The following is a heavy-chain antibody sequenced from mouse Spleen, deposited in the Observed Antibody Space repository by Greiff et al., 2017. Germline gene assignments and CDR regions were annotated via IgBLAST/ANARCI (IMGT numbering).Heavy chain of an antibody. V-gene: IGHV1-15*01. Sequence: QVQLQQSGAELVRPGASVTLSCKASGYTFTDYEMHWVKQTPVHGLEWIGAIDPETGGTAYNQKFKGKAILTADKSSSTAYMELRSLTSEDSAVYYCTRPPITTIVATDAMDYWGHGTSVTVSS. J-gene: IGHJ4*01. CDR1: GYTFTDYE. D-gene: IGHD1-1*01. CDR2: IDPETGGT. CDR3: TRPPITTIVATDAMDY.